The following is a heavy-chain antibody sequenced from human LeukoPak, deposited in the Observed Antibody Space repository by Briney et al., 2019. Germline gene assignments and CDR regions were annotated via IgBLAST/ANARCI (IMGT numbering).Heavy chain of an antibody. D-gene: IGHD1-26*01. CDR2: MYYSGST. CDR1: GGSISSHY. V-gene: IGHV4-59*11. J-gene: IGHJ5*02. CDR3: ARLLLPGKNWFDP. Sequence: SETLSLTCTVSGGSISSHYWSWIRQPPGKGLEWIGYMYYSGSTNYNPSLKSRVTISVDTSKNQFSLKLSSVTAADTAVYYCARLLLPGKNWFDPWGQGTLVTVSS.